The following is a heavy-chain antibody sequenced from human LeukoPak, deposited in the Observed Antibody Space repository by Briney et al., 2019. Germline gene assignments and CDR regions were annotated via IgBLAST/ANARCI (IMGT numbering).Heavy chain of an antibody. Sequence: GRSLRLSCEASGFTFSSYVMHWVRQAPGKVDQWAAGISYDGSNKYYADSVKGRFTISRDNSKNTLYLQMNSVRAEDTAVYYCAKENIAARPDYYYYYGMDVWGQGTTVTVSS. J-gene: IGHJ6*02. D-gene: IGHD6-6*01. CDR2: ISYDGSNK. CDR1: GFTFSSYV. V-gene: IGHV3-30*18. CDR3: AKENIAARPDYYYYYGMDV.